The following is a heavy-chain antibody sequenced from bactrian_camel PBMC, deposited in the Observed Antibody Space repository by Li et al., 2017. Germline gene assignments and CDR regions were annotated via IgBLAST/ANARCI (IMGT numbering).Heavy chain of an antibody. CDR1: GGNRPC. Sequence: QLVESGGGSVQAGGSLRLSCVASGGNRPCMAWFRQAPGKEREGIAVFAPDGVATYGDPVMGRFTLSKDNANNILYLQMSSLKPEDTAMYYCAAEIYYSGSWCTYGTDNVGLWGQGTQVAVS. CDR3: AAEIYYSGSWCTYGTDNVGL. J-gene: IGHJ4*01. D-gene: IGHD3*01. V-gene: IGHV3S53*01. CDR2: FAPDGVA.